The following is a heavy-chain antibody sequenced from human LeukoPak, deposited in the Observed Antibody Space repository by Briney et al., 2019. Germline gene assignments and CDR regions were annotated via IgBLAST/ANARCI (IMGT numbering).Heavy chain of an antibody. V-gene: IGHV3-30-3*01. CDR1: GFTFSSYA. CDR2: ISYDGSNK. J-gene: IGHJ4*02. Sequence: GGSLRLSCAASGFTFSSYAMHWVRQAPGKGLEWVAVISYDGSNKYYADSVKGRFTISRDNSMNTLYLQMNSLRAEDTAVYYCARDGIASALSYFDYWGQGTLVTVSS. D-gene: IGHD6-13*01. CDR3: ARDGIASALSYFDY.